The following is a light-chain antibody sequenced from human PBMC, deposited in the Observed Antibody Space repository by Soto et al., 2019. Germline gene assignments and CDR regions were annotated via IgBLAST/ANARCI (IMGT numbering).Light chain of an antibody. CDR2: GTS. V-gene: IGKV1-39*01. Sequence: DIQLTQSPSSLSASVGDRVTITCRASQSISKSLNWYQQKPGKAPNLLIYGTSILQSGVPSRFSGRGSGTDFTLTISNLQREDFATYYCQQSYSSSWTFGQGTKVDI. J-gene: IGKJ1*01. CDR3: QQSYSSSWT. CDR1: QSISKS.